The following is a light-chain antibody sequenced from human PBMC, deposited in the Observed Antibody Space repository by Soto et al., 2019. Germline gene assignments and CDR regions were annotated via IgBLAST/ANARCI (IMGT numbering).Light chain of an antibody. CDR2: WAS. CDR1: QSVLYSSNNKNY. V-gene: IGKV4-1*01. Sequence: DIVMTQSPDSLAVSLGERATINCKSSQSVLYSSNNKNYLAWYQQKPGQPPKLLIYWASTRESGVPDRISGSGSGTDFTLTISSLQAEDVAVYYCQQYYSTDSTFGPGTKVDIK. J-gene: IGKJ3*01. CDR3: QQYYSTDST.